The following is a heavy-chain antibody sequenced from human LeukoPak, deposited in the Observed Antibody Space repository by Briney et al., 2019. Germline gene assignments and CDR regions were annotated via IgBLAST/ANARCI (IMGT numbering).Heavy chain of an antibody. CDR3: AKPTTFAYYDTFEY. D-gene: IGHD3-16*01. V-gene: IGHV3-30*02. J-gene: IGHJ4*01. CDR2: IRVDGTNM. Sequence: GGSPRLSCLGSGVSFSTAGIHWVRLAPGRGVEWVSHIRVDGTNMDYVDSVKGRFAVSRDNSKNTVYLQMNNVRPEDTALYYCAKPTTFAYYDTFEYWGRGTVVTVSS. CDR1: GVSFSTAG.